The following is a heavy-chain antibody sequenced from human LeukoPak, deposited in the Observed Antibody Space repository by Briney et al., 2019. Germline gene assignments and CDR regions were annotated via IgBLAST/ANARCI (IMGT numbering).Heavy chain of an antibody. CDR2: INQDGSEK. J-gene: IGHJ4*02. CDR3: AREDDWNYEDY. V-gene: IGHV3-7*01. D-gene: IGHD1-7*01. CDR1: GFTFSNYW. Sequence: GGSLRLSCAASGFTFSNYWMSWVRQAPGKGLEWVANINQDGSEKYYVNSVKGRFTISRDNAKNSLYLQMNSLRAEDTAIYFCAREDDWNYEDYWGQGTLVTVSS.